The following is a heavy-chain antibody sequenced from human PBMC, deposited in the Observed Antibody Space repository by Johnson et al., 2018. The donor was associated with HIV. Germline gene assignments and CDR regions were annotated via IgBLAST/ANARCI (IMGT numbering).Heavy chain of an antibody. J-gene: IGHJ3*02. D-gene: IGHD5-18*01. CDR1: GFTFSSYA. CDR3: AKDRAYSYGPDACAI. V-gene: IGHV3-23*04. Sequence: VQLVESGGGVVRPGGSLRLSCAASGFTFSSYAMSWVRQAPGKGLEWVSAISGSGGSTYYADSVKGRFTISRDNSKNTLYLQMNSLRAEDTAGYYCAKDRAYSYGPDACAICGQGTMVTVSS. CDR2: ISGSGGST.